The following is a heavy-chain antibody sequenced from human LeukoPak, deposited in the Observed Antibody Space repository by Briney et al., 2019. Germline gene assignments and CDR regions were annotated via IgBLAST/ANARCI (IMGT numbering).Heavy chain of an antibody. CDR3: AREERGQAINY. CDR1: GFTFSLYA. D-gene: IGHD2-21*01. CDR2: INSNGDST. Sequence: GGSLRLSCATSGFTFSLYAMHWVRQAPGKGLEFVSAINSNGDSTYYANSVKGRFTISRDNSKNTLHLQMGSLRAADMAVYYCAREERGQAINYWGQGTLVTVSS. J-gene: IGHJ4*02. V-gene: IGHV3-64*01.